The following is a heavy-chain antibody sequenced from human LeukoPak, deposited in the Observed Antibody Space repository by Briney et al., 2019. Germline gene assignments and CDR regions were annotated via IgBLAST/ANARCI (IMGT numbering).Heavy chain of an antibody. CDR2: IYYSGST. CDR1: GGSVSSGSYY. Sequence: PSETVSLTCTVSGGSVSSGSYYWSWIRQPPGKGLEWIGYIYYSGSTNYNPSLKSRVTISVDTSKNQFSLKLSSVTAADTAVYYCAREWDGWFDPWGQGTLVTVSS. J-gene: IGHJ5*02. D-gene: IGHD1-26*01. V-gene: IGHV4-61*01. CDR3: AREWDGWFDP.